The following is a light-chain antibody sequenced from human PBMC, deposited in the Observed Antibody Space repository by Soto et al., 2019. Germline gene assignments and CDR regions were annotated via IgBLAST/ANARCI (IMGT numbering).Light chain of an antibody. J-gene: IGKJ1*01. Sequence: DIQMTQSPSSLSASVGDRVTITCRASQDISNYLAWYQQKPGKVPKVLIYAASTLQSGVPSRFSGSGSGTDFTLTISSLQPEDVATYYCQKYNNAPRTFGQGTKVEL. V-gene: IGKV1-27*01. CDR3: QKYNNAPRT. CDR2: AAS. CDR1: QDISNY.